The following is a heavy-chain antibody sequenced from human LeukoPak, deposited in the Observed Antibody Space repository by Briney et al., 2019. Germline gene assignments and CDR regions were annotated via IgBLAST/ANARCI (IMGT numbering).Heavy chain of an antibody. CDR2: IYYSGST. V-gene: IGHV4-59*01. Sequence: SETLSLTCTVSGGSISSYYWSWIRQPPGKGLEWIGYIYYSGSTNYNPSLKSRVTISVDTSKNQFSLKLSSVTAADTAVYYCASSLAAAGRGGALDIWGQGTMVTVSS. CDR1: GGSISSYY. D-gene: IGHD6-13*01. CDR3: ASSLAAAGRGGALDI. J-gene: IGHJ3*02.